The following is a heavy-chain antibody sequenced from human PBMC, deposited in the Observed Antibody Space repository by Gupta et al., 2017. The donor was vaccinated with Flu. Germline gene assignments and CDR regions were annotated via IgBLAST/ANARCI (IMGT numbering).Heavy chain of an antibody. CDR2: ISSSSSYI. J-gene: IGHJ4*02. V-gene: IGHV3-21*01. D-gene: IGHD3-22*01. CDR1: GFTFSSYS. CDR3: ATTYYYDSSGYYPFDY. Sequence: EVQLVESGGGLVKPGGSLRLSCAASGFTFSSYSMNWVRQAPGKGLEWVSSISSSSSYIYYADSVKGRFTISRDNAKNSLYLQMNSLRAEDTAVYYCATTYYYDSSGYYPFDYWGQGTLVTVSS.